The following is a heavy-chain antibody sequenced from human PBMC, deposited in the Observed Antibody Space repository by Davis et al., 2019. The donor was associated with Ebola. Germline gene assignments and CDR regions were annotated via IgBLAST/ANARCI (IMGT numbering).Heavy chain of an antibody. CDR3: ARVYGGYYYGMDV. CDR2: IYYSGST. J-gene: IGHJ6*02. Sequence: SETLSLTCAVSGGSISSGDYYWSWIRQPPGKGLEWIGYIYYSGSTYYNPSLKSRLTTSVDTSKNQFSLKLSSVTAADTAVYYCARVYGGYYYGMDVWGQGTTVTVSS. D-gene: IGHD3-16*01. V-gene: IGHV4-30-4*02. CDR1: GGSISSGDYY.